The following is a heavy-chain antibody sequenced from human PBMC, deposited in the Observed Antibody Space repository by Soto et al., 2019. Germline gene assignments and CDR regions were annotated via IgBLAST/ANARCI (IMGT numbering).Heavy chain of an antibody. J-gene: IGHJ4*02. CDR2: INQDGSEK. CDR3: ARYSPITGTTGAWYYFDY. D-gene: IGHD1-7*01. CDR1: GFTFSSYW. V-gene: IGHV3-7*01. Sequence: EVQLVESGGGLVQPGGSLRLSCAASGFTFSSYWMSWVRQAPGKGLEWVANINQDGSEKHYVDSKKGRFTISRDNVKNSLYLQMNSLRAEDTAVYYCARYSPITGTTGAWYYFDYWGQGTLVTVSS.